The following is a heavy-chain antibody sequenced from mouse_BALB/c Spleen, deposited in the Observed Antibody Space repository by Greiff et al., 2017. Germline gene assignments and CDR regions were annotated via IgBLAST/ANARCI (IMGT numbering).Heavy chain of an antibody. V-gene: IGHV7-3*02. CDR2: IRNKANGYTT. Sequence: DVKLQESGGGLVQPGGSLRLSCATSGFTFTDYYMSWVRQPPGKALEWLGFIRNKANGYTTEYSASVKGRFTISRDNSQSILYLQMNTLRAEDSATYYCARDIGSTYFDYWGQGTTLTVSS. CDR3: ARDIGSTYFDY. D-gene: IGHD1-1*01. CDR1: GFTFTDYY. J-gene: IGHJ2*01.